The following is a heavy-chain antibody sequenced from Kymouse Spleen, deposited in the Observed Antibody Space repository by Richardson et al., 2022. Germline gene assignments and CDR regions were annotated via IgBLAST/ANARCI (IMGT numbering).Heavy chain of an antibody. CDR2: ISSSSSYI. CDR1: GFTFSSYS. V-gene: IGHV3-21*03. CDR3: AREDTAMASYYYYYYGMDV. D-gene: IGHD5-18,IGHD5-18*01. J-gene: IGHJ6*02. Sequence: EVQLVESGGGLVKPGGSLRLSCAASGFTFSSYSMNWVRQAPGKGLEWVSSISSSSSYIYYADSVKGRFTISRDNAKNSLYLQMNSLRAEDTAVYYCAREDTAMASYYYYYYGMDVWGQGTTVTVSS.